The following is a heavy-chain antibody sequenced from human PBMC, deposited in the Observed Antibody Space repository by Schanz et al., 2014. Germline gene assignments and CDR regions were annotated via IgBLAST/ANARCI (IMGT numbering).Heavy chain of an antibody. CDR3: ARGSCTASGCYDAFDL. V-gene: IGHV1-46*01. D-gene: IGHD2-2*01. CDR2: INPIDGST. Sequence: QLVQSGAEVKKPGASVKVSCKASGFTLTSHFMHWLRQAPGQGLEWMGLINPIDGSTAYVWGFHGRLTMTRNTSTTPVYMGLSALRSDDSAVYYCARGSCTASGCYDAFDLWGQGTLVTVSS. J-gene: IGHJ3*01. CDR1: GFTLTSHF.